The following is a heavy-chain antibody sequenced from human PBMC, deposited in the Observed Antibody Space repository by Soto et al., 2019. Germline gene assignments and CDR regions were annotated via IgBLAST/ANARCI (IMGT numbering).Heavy chain of an antibody. CDR3: ARVGLRLGDSFDY. D-gene: IGHD3-16*01. V-gene: IGHV4-31*03. J-gene: IGHJ4*02. CDR2: IYYSGNT. Sequence: QVQLQESGPGLVKPSQTLSLTCTVSGGSISSGAYYWSWIRQHPGKGLEGIGYIYYSGNTYYKPSLKSRVTLSVDTSKNQFSLKLSSVTAADTGVYYCARVGLRLGDSFDYWGQGTLVSVSS. CDR1: GGSISSGAYY.